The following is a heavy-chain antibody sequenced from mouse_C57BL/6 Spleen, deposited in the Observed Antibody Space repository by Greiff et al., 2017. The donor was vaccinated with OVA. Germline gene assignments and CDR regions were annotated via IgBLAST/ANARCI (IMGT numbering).Heavy chain of an antibody. CDR1: GYTFTSYW. J-gene: IGHJ2*01. D-gene: IGHD1-1*01. Sequence: QVQLQQSGAELVRPGTSVKLSCKASGYTFTSYWMHWVKQRPGQGLEWIGVIDPSDSYTNYNQKFKGKATLTVDTSSSTAYMQLSSLTSEDSAVYYCACTVVATNWGQGTTLTVSS. CDR3: ACTVVATN. V-gene: IGHV1-59*01. CDR2: IDPSDSYT.